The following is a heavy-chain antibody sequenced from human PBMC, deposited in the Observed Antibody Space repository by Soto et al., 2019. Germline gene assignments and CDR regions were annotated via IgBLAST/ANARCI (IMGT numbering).Heavy chain of an antibody. V-gene: IGHV4-61*01. CDR3: ARAWEHLSFDY. Sequence: SETLSLTCTVAGCSVTSTSYYWSWIRQPPGKGLEWIGYMHYSGSTNYNPSLKSRVTISVDTSKNQFSLKLSSVTAADTAVYYCARAWEHLSFDYWGQGTLVTVSS. D-gene: IGHD1-26*01. J-gene: IGHJ4*02. CDR1: GCSVTSTSYY. CDR2: MHYSGST.